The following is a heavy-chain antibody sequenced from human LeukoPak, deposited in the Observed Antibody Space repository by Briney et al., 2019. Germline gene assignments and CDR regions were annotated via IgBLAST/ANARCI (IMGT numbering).Heavy chain of an antibody. CDR1: GFTFSSYA. V-gene: IGHV4-34*01. CDR2: INHSGST. Sequence: GSLRLSCTASGFTFSSYAMSWVRQPPGKGLEWIGEINHSGSTNYNPSLKSRGTISVDTSKNQFSRKRTSVTAADRAVYYCARFWGVSSGRDVFDIWGQGKMVTVFS. J-gene: IGHJ3*02. CDR3: ARFWGVSSGRDVFDI. D-gene: IGHD3-16*01.